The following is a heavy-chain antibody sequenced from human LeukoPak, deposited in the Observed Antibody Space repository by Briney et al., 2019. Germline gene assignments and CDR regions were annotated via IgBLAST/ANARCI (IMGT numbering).Heavy chain of an antibody. CDR1: GGSISSSSYY. Sequence: PSETLSLTCTVSGGSISSSSYYWGWIRQPPGKGLEWIGSIYYSGSTYYNPSLKSRVTISVDTSKNQFSLKLSSVTAADTAVYYCARGAGLRYFDWLSDAFDIWGQGTMVTVSS. CDR2: IYYSGST. CDR3: ARGAGLRYFDWLSDAFDI. V-gene: IGHV4-39*01. D-gene: IGHD3-9*01. J-gene: IGHJ3*02.